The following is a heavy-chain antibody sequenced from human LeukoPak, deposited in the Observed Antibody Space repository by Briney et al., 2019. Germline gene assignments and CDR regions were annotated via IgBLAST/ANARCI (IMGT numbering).Heavy chain of an antibody. D-gene: IGHD6-19*01. CDR1: GYIFTSYY. J-gene: IGHJ4*02. V-gene: IGHV1-46*01. CDR3: ARDLGQWLETYYFDY. Sequence: ASVKVSCKASGYIFTSYYMHWVRQAPGQGLEWMGIINPSGGSTSYAQKFQGGVTMTRDTSTSTVYMELSSLRSEDTAVYYCARDLGQWLETYYFDYWGQGTLVTVSS. CDR2: INPSGGST.